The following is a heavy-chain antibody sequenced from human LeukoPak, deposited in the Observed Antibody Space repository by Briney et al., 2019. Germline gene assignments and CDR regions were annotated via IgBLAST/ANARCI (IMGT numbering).Heavy chain of an antibody. CDR1: GFTFTTYS. V-gene: IGHV3-21*01. J-gene: IGHJ5*02. Sequence: GGSLRLSCAASGFTFTTYSMNWVRQAPGKGLEWVSSISSSSSYTYYADSVKGRFTISRDNAKNSLYLQMNSLRADDTAVYYCARDSSPNWFDPWGQGTLVTVSS. CDR2: ISSSSSYT. CDR3: ARDSSPNWFDP.